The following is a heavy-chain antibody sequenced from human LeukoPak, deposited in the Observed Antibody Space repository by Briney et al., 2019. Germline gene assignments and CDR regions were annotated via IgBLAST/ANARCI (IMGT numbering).Heavy chain of an antibody. D-gene: IGHD3-22*01. Sequence: SVKVSCKASGYTFTGYYMHWVRQAPGQGLEWMGRIIPIFGTANYAQKFQGRVTITTDESTSTAYMELSSLRSEDTAVYYCASQKGPGITMIVADLDYWGQGTLVTVSS. CDR2: IIPIFGTA. J-gene: IGHJ4*02. V-gene: IGHV1-69*05. CDR3: ASQKGPGITMIVADLDY. CDR1: GYTFTGYY.